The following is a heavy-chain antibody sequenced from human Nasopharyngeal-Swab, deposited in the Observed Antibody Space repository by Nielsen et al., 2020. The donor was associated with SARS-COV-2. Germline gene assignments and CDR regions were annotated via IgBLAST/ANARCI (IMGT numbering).Heavy chain of an antibody. CDR1: GGTFSSYA. V-gene: IGHV1-69*10. Sequence: SVKVSCKASGGTFSSYAISWVRQALGQGLEWMGGIVPALGLPNYAQKFRGRVTISADRSTTTSYLELSSLRSEDTAIYYCAREGEYGAYDAPDYWGQGTLVTVSS. CDR2: IVPALGLP. D-gene: IGHD5-12*01. CDR3: AREGEYGAYDAPDY. J-gene: IGHJ4*02.